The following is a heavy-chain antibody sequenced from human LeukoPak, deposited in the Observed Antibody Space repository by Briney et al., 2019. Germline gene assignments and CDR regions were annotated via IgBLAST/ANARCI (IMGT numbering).Heavy chain of an antibody. D-gene: IGHD2-2*01. CDR3: ARNAWGSSQGAFDI. CDR1: GGSISSGGYY. V-gene: IGHV4-30-2*02. CDR2: IYHSGST. Sequence: SQTLSLTCTVSGGSISSGGYYWSWIRQPPGKGLEWIGYIYHSGSTYYNPSLKSRVTISVDRSKNQFSLELSSVTAADTAVYYCARNAWGSSQGAFDIWGQGTMVTVSS. J-gene: IGHJ3*02.